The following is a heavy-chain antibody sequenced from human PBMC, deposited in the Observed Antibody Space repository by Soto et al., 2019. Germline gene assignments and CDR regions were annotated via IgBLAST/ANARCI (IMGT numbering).Heavy chain of an antibody. CDR3: ASYDFWNDPADV. V-gene: IGHV3-30-3*01. Sequence: QVQLVESGGGVVQPGRSLRLSCAASGFTFSSYAMHWVRQAPGKGLEWVAVISYDGSNKYYADSVKGRFTISRDNSKNTLYLQMNSLRAEDTAVYYCASYDFWNDPADVWGQGTTVTVSS. D-gene: IGHD3-3*01. CDR1: GFTFSSYA. CDR2: ISYDGSNK. J-gene: IGHJ6*02.